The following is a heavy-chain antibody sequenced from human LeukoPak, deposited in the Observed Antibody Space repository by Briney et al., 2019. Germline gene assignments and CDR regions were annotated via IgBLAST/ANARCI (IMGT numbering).Heavy chain of an antibody. J-gene: IGHJ4*02. CDR3: ARTSAFGSSWPSY. Sequence: AASVKVSCKASGYNFTSYGINWVRQAPRQGLEWMGWIDTYSGNTNYAQKLQGRLTMTTDTSTNTAYMDLRRLNFDDTAVYYCARTSAFGSSWPSYWGQGTLITVSS. D-gene: IGHD6-13*01. CDR1: GYNFTSYG. CDR2: IDTYSGNT. V-gene: IGHV1-18*01.